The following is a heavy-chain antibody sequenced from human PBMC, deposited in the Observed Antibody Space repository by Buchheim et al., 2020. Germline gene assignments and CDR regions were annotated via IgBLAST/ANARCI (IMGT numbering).Heavy chain of an antibody. CDR2: INTATGDT. CDR1: GYSFTSFD. J-gene: IGHJ4*02. Sequence: QVRLVQSGAEVKKPGASVKVSCKASGYSFTSFDINWVRQATGQGLEWMGGINTATGDTAYAQKFQARVTLTRDTSLTTAYLELGALTSADTAVYYCARGRGFYFPFYWGQGTL. CDR3: ARGRGFYFPFY. V-gene: IGHV1-8*01. D-gene: IGHD2/OR15-2a*01.